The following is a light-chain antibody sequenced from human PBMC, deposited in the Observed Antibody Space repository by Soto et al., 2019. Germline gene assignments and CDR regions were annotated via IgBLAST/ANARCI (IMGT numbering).Light chain of an antibody. CDR1: SSNIGAGYD. Sequence: QYVLAQPPSVSGAPGQKVTISCTGSSSNIGAGYDLHWYQQLPGTAPKLLLYGNINRPSGVPDRFSGSKSGTSASLAITGLQAEDEADYYCQSYDTSLSAYVFGTGTKVNVL. CDR3: QSYDTSLSAYV. CDR2: GNI. J-gene: IGLJ1*01. V-gene: IGLV1-40*01.